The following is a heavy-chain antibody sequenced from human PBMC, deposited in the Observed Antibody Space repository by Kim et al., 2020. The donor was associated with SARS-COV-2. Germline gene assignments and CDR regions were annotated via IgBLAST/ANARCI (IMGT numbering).Heavy chain of an antibody. D-gene: IGHD6-13*01. CDR2: ISGDGTTT. V-gene: IGHV3-74*01. CDR3: ASGDTSRWGYFYY. Sequence: GGSLRLSCAASGFTFSGYWIHWVRQAPGKGLVWVSRISGDGTTTDYADSVKGRFTISRDNAKNTVYLQMNSLRAEDTAVHYCASGDTSRWGYFYYWGQGALVTVSS. J-gene: IGHJ4*02. CDR1: GFTFSGYW.